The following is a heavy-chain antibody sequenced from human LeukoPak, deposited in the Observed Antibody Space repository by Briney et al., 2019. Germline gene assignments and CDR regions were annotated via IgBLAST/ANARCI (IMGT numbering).Heavy chain of an antibody. D-gene: IGHD6-19*01. CDR3: ARKYSSGWYTSTFDP. CDR2: INPNSGGT. CDR1: GYTFTGYF. Sequence: GASVKVSCKASGYTFTGYFMHWVRQAPGQGLEWMGWINPNSGGTNYAQKFQGRVTMTRDTSISTAYMELSRLRSDDTAVYYCARKYSSGWYTSTFDPWGQGTLVTVSS. J-gene: IGHJ5*02. V-gene: IGHV1-2*02.